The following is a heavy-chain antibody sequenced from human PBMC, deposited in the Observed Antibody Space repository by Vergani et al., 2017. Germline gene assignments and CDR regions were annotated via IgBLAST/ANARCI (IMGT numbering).Heavy chain of an antibody. CDR3: ARGFVGSDAFDI. J-gene: IGHJ3*02. D-gene: IGHD3-10*01. CDR1: GFTFSSYA. Sequence: QVQLVESGGGVVQPGRSLRLSCAASGFTFSSYAMHWVRQAPGKGLEWVAVISYDGSNKYYADSVKGRFTISRDNSKNTLYLQMNSLVAEDTAVYYCARGFVGSDAFDIWGQGTMVTVSS. CDR2: ISYDGSNK. V-gene: IGHV3-30-3*01.